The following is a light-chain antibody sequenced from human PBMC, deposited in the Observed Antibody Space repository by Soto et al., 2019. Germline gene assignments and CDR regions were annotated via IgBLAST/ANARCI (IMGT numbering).Light chain of an antibody. J-gene: IGKJ4*01. Sequence: DIILTQSPAIVSVSPGERATLSCRASRSVSTNLAWYQHKHGQAPRLLIYGASTRVTDIPARFSGSGSGTDSTPTIKNLKTEDFGVYYCQQYDTSPPTLTFGGGPKVEI. V-gene: IGKV3-15*01. CDR2: GAS. CDR3: QQYDTSPPTLT. CDR1: RSVSTN.